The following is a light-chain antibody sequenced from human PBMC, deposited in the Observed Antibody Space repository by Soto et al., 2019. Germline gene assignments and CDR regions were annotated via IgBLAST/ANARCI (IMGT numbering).Light chain of an antibody. J-gene: IGKJ1*01. V-gene: IGKV3-20*01. CDR1: QGVGNNY. Sequence: ETLLTQSPGTLSLSPGERVTLSCRASQGVGNNYLAWYQQKPGQAPRLLVHGASNRATGIPDRFSGSGSETDFTLTISRLEPEDFAVYYCQQYATSPLTFGQGTKVEIK. CDR2: GAS. CDR3: QQYATSPLT.